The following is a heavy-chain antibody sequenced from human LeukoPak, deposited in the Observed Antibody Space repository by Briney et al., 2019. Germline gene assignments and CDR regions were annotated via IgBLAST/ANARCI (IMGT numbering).Heavy chain of an antibody. J-gene: IGHJ3*02. CDR3: ARAKRNGFDI. Sequence: GGSLRLSCAASGFTFDDYGMSWVRQAPGKGLEWVSGINWNGGSTGYADSVKGRFTISRDNSKNTLYLQMNSLRAEDTAVYYCARAKRNGFDIWGQGTMVTVSS. CDR2: INWNGGST. CDR1: GFTFDDYG. V-gene: IGHV3-20*04.